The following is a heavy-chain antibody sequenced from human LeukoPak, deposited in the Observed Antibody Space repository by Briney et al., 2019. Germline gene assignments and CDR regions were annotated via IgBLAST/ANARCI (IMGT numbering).Heavy chain of an antibody. D-gene: IGHD4-23*01. CDR2: ISGYNDNT. Sequence: ASVKVSCKASGYTFTSNGISWVRQAPGKGLEWMEWISGYNDNTNYAQKVQGRVTMTTDTSTSTAYMELRSLRSDDTAVYSCARDDASRGFAGNSPLDYWGQGTLITVSS. CDR3: ARDDASRGFAGNSPLDY. CDR1: GYTFTSNG. J-gene: IGHJ4*02. V-gene: IGHV1-18*01.